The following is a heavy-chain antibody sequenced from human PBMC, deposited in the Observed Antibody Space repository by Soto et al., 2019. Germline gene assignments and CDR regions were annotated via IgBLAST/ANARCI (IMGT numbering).Heavy chain of an antibody. Sequence: EVQLVESGGSLVQPGGSLRLSCAASGFSFSTYWMHWVRQAPGKGLEWVSRINTDGSSTIYADSVKGRCTIPRDNAKNTVELQRPKMRAEDTAVYECTRGLENYSYIDHWGKGNVVTVSS. CDR2: INTDGSST. D-gene: IGHD1-7*01. J-gene: IGHJ4*02. V-gene: IGHV3-74*01. CDR3: TRGLENYSYIDH. CDR1: GFSFSTYW.